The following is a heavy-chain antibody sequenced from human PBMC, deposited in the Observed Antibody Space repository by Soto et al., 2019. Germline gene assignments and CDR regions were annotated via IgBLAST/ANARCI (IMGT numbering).Heavy chain of an antibody. Sequence: ASVKVSCKASGGTFSSYAISWVRQAPGQGLEWMGGIIPIFGTADYAQKFQGRVTITADESTSTAYMELSSLRSEDTAVYYCARADYSSSWYGLVNYYYYGMDVWGQGTTVTVSS. J-gene: IGHJ6*02. CDR2: IIPIFGTA. V-gene: IGHV1-69*13. CDR3: ARADYSSSWYGLVNYYYYGMDV. D-gene: IGHD6-13*01. CDR1: GGTFSSYA.